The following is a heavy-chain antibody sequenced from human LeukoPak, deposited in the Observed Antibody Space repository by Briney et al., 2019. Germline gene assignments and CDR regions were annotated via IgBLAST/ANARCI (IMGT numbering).Heavy chain of an antibody. CDR2: ISPVFDTT. V-gene: IGHV1-69*05. CDR1: GCTFSSYA. CDR3: ARWDGSSRENV. Sequence: SVNVSFKASGCTFSSYASSGVRQPPRQGLEWVGGISPVFDTTNYARKFQGRVTITTDEATSTAYLELSSLRSEDTAVYYCARWDGSSRENVWGKGTTVTVSS. D-gene: IGHD6-6*01. J-gene: IGHJ6*04.